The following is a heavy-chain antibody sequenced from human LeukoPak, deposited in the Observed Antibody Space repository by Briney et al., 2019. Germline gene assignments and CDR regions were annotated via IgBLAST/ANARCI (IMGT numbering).Heavy chain of an antibody. D-gene: IGHD3-10*01. J-gene: IGHJ4*02. CDR3: ARPYYHGSGSHYGMGY. CDR1: GYSFTSYW. CDR2: IYPGDSDT. Sequence: GESLKISCKGSGYSFTSYWIGWVRQMPGKGLEWMGIIYPGDSDTRYSPSFQGQVTISADKSISTAYLQWSSLKASDTAMYYCARPYYHGSGSHYGMGYWGQGTLVTVSS. V-gene: IGHV5-51*01.